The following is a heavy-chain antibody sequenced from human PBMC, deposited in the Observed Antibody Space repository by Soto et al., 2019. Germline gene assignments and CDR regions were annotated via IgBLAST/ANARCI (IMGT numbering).Heavy chain of an antibody. Sequence: SVKVSCKASGYTFTSYAMHWVRQAPGQRLEWMGWINAGNGNTKYSQKFQGRVTITRDTSASTAYMELSSLRSEDTAVYYCARSPVEMATTELDYWGQGTLVTVSS. CDR1: GYTFTSYA. CDR3: ARSPVEMATTELDY. CDR2: INAGNGNT. J-gene: IGHJ4*02. V-gene: IGHV1-3*01. D-gene: IGHD5-12*01.